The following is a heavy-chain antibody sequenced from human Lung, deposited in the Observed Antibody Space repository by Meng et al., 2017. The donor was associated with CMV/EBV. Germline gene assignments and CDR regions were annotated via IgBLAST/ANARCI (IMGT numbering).Heavy chain of an antibody. CDR3: AGDGGGLYYFDY. Sequence: ASVXVSXKASGYTFTGYYMHWVRQAPGQGLEWMGWINPNSGGTNYAQKFQGRVTMTRDMSISTAYMELSRLRSDDTAVYYCAGDGGGLYYFDYWGQGTLVTVSS. D-gene: IGHD2-15*01. V-gene: IGHV1-2*02. CDR1: GYTFTGYY. CDR2: INPNSGGT. J-gene: IGHJ4*02.